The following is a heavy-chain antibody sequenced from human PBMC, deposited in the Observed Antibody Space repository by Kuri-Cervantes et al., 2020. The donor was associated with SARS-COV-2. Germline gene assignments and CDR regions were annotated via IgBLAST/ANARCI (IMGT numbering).Heavy chain of an antibody. V-gene: IGHV4-4*02. J-gene: IGHJ6*02. Sequence: SETLSLTCAVSGGSISSSNWWSWVRQPPGKGLEWIGEIYHSGSTNYSPSLKSRVTISVDKSKNQFSLKLSSVTAADTAVYYCARVGCSSTSCYSYYYYGMDVWGQGTTVTVSS. D-gene: IGHD2-2*01. CDR1: GGSISSSNW. CDR2: IYHSGST. CDR3: ARVGCSSTSCYSYYYYGMDV.